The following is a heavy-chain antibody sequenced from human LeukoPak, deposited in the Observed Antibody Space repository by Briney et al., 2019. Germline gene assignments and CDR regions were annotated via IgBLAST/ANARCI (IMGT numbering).Heavy chain of an antibody. CDR3: ARGEPTLAFDI. Sequence: PSETLSLTCTVSGGSISSYYWSWIRQPPGKGLEWIGEINHSGSTNYNPSLKSRVTISVDTSKNQFSLKLSSVTAADTAVYYCARGEPTLAFDIWGQGTMVTVSS. CDR2: INHSGST. CDR1: GGSISSYY. V-gene: IGHV4-34*01. J-gene: IGHJ3*02.